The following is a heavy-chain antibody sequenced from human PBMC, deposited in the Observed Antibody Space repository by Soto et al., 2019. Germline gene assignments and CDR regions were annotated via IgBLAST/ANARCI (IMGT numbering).Heavy chain of an antibody. CDR2: IDPSNSYT. Sequence: GESLKISCKCSGYSFTSYWISWVRQMPGKGLEWMGRIDPSNSYTNYSPSFQGHVTISADKSISTAYLQWSSLKASDTAMYYCARTRCGTSCNHGGIRWFDPWGQGTLVIVSS. CDR3: ARTRCGTSCNHGGIRWFDP. CDR1: GYSFTSYW. V-gene: IGHV5-10-1*01. D-gene: IGHD2-2*01. J-gene: IGHJ5*02.